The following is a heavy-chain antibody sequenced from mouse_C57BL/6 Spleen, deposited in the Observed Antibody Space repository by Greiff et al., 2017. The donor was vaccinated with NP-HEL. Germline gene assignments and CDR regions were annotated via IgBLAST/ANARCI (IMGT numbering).Heavy chain of an antibody. Sequence: EVKLVESGGGLVKPGGSLKLSCAASGFTFSSYAMSWVRQTPEKRLEWVATISDGGSYTYYPDNVKGRFTISRDNAKNNLYLQMSHLKSEDTAMYYCATATASGSSYGFAYWGQGTLVTVSA. V-gene: IGHV5-4*03. J-gene: IGHJ3*01. CDR2: ISDGGSYT. CDR1: GFTFSSYA. CDR3: ATATASGSSYGFAY. D-gene: IGHD1-1*01.